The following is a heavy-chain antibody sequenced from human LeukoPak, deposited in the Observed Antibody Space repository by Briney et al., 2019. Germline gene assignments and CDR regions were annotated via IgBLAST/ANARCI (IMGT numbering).Heavy chain of an antibody. Sequence: GASVKVSCKASGYTFTGYYMHWVRQAPGQGLEWMGGIIPIFGTANYAQKFQGRVTITADKSTSTAYMELSSLRSEDTAVYYCARSSADITMIVVVNIPHFDYWGQGTLVTVSS. CDR3: ARSSADITMIVVVNIPHFDY. CDR1: GYTFTGYY. D-gene: IGHD3-22*01. CDR2: IIPIFGTA. V-gene: IGHV1-69*06. J-gene: IGHJ4*02.